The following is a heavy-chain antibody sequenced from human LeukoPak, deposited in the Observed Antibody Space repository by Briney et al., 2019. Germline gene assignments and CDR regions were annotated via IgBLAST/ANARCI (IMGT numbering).Heavy chain of an antibody. V-gene: IGHV4-38-2*02. J-gene: IGHJ5*02. D-gene: IGHD2-15*01. CDR1: GYSISSGYY. Sequence: TSETLSLTCTVSGYSISSGYYWGWIRQPPGKGLERIGSIYHSGSTYYNPSLKSRVTMLVDTSKNQFSLKLSSVTAADTAVYYCAKDGGYCTGGNCYRFDPWGQGTLVTVSS. CDR3: AKDGGYCTGGNCYRFDP. CDR2: IYHSGST.